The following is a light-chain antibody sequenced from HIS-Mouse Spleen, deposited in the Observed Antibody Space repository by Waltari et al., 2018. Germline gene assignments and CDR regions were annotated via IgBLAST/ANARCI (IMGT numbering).Light chain of an antibody. CDR1: ALPKNS. J-gene: IGLJ2*01. CDR3: YSTDSSGNHRV. V-gene: IGLV3-10*01. CDR2: EDS. Sequence: SYELTQPPSVSVSPGQTARITCSGDALPKNSASWYRQKSGQAPVLVIYEDSKRPSGIPERFSGSSSGTMATLTISGAQVEDEADYYCYSTDSSGNHRVFGGGTKLTVL.